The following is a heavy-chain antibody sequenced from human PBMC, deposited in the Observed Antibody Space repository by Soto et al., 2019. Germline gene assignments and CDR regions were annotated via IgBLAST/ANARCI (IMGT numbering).Heavy chain of an antibody. CDR2: IYSTGNT. CDR1: GDSIRSSSY. V-gene: IGHV4-39*01. J-gene: IGHJ6*02. Sequence: SETLSLTCTVSGDSIRSSSYWGWIRQPPGKGLEWIGSIYSTGNTYYNPSLNSQVTISVDTSKNQFSLNVISVTSADTAVYYCRRSSRYSTDVWGQGTTVS. D-gene: IGHD6-13*01. CDR3: RRSSRYSTDV.